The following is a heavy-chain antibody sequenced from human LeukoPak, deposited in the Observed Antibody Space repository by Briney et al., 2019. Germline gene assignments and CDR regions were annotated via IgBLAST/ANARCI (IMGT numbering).Heavy chain of an antibody. CDR1: GFTFEDYA. D-gene: IGHD1-14*01. CDR2: INWNSGSI. V-gene: IGHV3-9*01. J-gene: IGHJ5*02. Sequence: GGSLRLSCAASGFTFEDYAMHWVRQAPGKGLEWVSGINWNSGSIGYADSVKGRFTISRDNVMNSLYLQMNSLRPEDTALYYCVNDRRNPYRPEGPFDPWGQGTLVTVSS. CDR3: VNDRRNPYRPEGPFDP.